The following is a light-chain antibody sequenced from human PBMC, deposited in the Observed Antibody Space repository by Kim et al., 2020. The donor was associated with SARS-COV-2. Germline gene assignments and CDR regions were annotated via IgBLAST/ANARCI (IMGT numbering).Light chain of an antibody. CDR1: SRDVGGYNY. Sequence: QSALTQPASVSGSPGQSITISCTGTSRDVGGYNYVSWYQQRPGKVPKLMIYDVNHRPSGVSNRFSGSKSDNTASLTISGLQADDEADYYCSSYTSSSTWVFGGGTQLTVL. J-gene: IGLJ3*02. V-gene: IGLV2-14*03. CDR3: SSYTSSSTWV. CDR2: DVN.